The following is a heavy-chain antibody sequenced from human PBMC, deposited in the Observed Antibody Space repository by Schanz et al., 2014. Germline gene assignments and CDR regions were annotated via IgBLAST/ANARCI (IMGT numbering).Heavy chain of an antibody. Sequence: QVRLVESGGGVVRPGGSLRLSCAASRFTFNAYDMYWIRQAPGKGLEWVALISHDGSNKNSADSVKGRFTISRDNSKNTLYLQMNSLRGDDTAIYYCVKGGTNALDSWGQGTLVTVSS. CDR2: ISHDGSNK. J-gene: IGHJ4*02. D-gene: IGHD1-1*01. CDR3: VKGGTNALDS. CDR1: RFTFNAYD. V-gene: IGHV3-30*18.